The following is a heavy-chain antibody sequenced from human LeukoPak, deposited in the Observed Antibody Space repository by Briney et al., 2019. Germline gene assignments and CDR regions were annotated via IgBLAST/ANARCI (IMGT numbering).Heavy chain of an antibody. D-gene: IGHD3-22*01. CDR2: INPNSGGT. V-gene: IGHV1-2*02. Sequence: GASVKVSCKASGYTFTGYYMHWVRQAPGQGLEWMGWINPNSGGTNYAQKFQGRVTMTRDTSISTAYMELSRLRSDDTAVYYCARGRHLRYYYDSSGYCYWGQGTLVTVSS. CDR3: ARGRHLRYYYDSSGYCY. CDR1: GYTFTGYY. J-gene: IGHJ4*02.